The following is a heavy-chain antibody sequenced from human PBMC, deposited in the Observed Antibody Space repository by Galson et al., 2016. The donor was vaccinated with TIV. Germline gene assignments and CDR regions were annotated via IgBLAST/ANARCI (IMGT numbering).Heavy chain of an antibody. D-gene: IGHD6-19*01. J-gene: IGHJ6*02. CDR3: ARDLGKQWLDELCYYYYAMDV. CDR2: ISSRVTKI. CDR1: GFTFSSYS. Sequence: SLRLSCAASGFTFSSYSMNWVRQAPGKGLEWVSSISSRVTKIYYADSVKGRFTISRDNAKNSLYLQMTSLSAEDTAVYYCARDLGKQWLDELCYYYYAMDVWGQGTTVTVSS. V-gene: IGHV3-21*01.